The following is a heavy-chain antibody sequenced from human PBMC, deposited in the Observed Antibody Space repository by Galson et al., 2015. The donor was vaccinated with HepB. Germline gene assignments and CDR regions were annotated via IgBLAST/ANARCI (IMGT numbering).Heavy chain of an antibody. CDR1: GFTFSSYA. CDR3: AKRPGGWLHVWWLVYYFDY. J-gene: IGHJ4*02. Sequence: SLRLSCAASGFTFSSYAMSWVRQAPGKGLEWVSAISGSGGSTYYADSVKGRFTISRDNSKNTLYLQMNSLRAEDTAVYYCAKRPGGWLHVWWLVYYFDYWGQGTLVTVSS. D-gene: IGHD6-19*01. V-gene: IGHV3-23*01. CDR2: ISGSGGST.